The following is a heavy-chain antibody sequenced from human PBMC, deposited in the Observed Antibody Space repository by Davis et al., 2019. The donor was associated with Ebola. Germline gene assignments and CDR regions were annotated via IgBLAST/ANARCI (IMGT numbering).Heavy chain of an antibody. Sequence: PSETLSLTCAVYGGSFSGYYWSWIRQHPGKGLEWIGYIYYSGSTYYNPSLKSRVTISVDTSKNQFSLKLSSVTAADTAVYYCARAVVPAATFDYWGQGTLVTVSS. V-gene: IGHV4-31*11. D-gene: IGHD2-2*01. J-gene: IGHJ4*02. CDR1: GGSFSGYY. CDR3: ARAVVPAATFDY. CDR2: IYYSGST.